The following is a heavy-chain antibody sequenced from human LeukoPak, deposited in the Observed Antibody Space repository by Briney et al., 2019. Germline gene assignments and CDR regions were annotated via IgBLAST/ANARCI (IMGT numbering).Heavy chain of an antibody. J-gene: IGHJ4*02. V-gene: IGHV3-15*01. D-gene: IGHD2-2*01. CDR2: IKSRTDGGTT. Sequence: PGGSLRLSCAASGFTFSNAWMSWVRQAPGKGLEWVGRIKSRTDGGTTDYAAPVKGRFTISRDDSKNTLYLQMNSLKTEDTAVYYCTTEDKRYCSSTSCRVDYWGQGTLVTVSS. CDR1: GFTFSNAW. CDR3: TTEDKRYCSSTSCRVDY.